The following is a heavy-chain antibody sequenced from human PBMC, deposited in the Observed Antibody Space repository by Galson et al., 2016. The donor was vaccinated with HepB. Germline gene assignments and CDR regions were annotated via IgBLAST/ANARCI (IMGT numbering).Heavy chain of an antibody. Sequence: SVKVSCKASGHTFTGYYMHWVRQAPGQGLEWMGWINPDSGVTSYAQKFQGRVTMTRDASISTVYMELSRLKSDDTAIYYCARDRYSGSYYVGAFDIWGQGTMVTVS. V-gene: IGHV1-2*02. D-gene: IGHD1-26*01. CDR3: ARDRYSGSYYVGAFDI. CDR2: INPDSGVT. J-gene: IGHJ3*02. CDR1: GHTFTGYY.